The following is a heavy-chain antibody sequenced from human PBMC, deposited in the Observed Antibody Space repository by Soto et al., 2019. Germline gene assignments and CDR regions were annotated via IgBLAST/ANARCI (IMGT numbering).Heavy chain of an antibody. D-gene: IGHD6-6*01. Sequence: GGSLRLSCAASGFTFSSYGMHWVRQAPGKGLEWVAVISSDGSNKYYADSVKGRFTISSDNSKNTLYLKMNSLRAEDTAVYYCAKTHCIAARPPYYYGMDVWGQGTTVTVSS. J-gene: IGHJ6*02. V-gene: IGHV3-30*18. CDR1: GFTFSSYG. CDR3: AKTHCIAARPPYYYGMDV. CDR2: ISSDGSNK.